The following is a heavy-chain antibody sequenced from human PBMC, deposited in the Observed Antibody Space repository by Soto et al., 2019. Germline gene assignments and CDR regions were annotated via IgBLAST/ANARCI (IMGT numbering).Heavy chain of an antibody. CDR2: IIPIFGTA. V-gene: IGHV1-69*13. D-gene: IGHD3-10*01. CDR1: GGTFSSYA. Sequence: GASVKVSCKASGGTFSSYAISWVRQAPGQGLEWMGGIIPIFGTANYAQKFQGRVTITADESTSTAYMELSSLRSEDTAVYYCARDFRRFGPYYFDYWGQGTLVTVSS. CDR3: ARDFRRFGPYYFDY. J-gene: IGHJ4*02.